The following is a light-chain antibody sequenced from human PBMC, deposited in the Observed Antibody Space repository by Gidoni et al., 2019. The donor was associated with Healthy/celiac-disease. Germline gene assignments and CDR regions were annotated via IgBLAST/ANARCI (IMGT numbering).Light chain of an antibody. CDR2: GAS. Sequence: VLTQSPGTLSLSPGERATLSCRASQSVSSSYLAWYQQKPGQAPRLLIYGASSRATGIPDRFSGSGSGTDFTLTISRLEPEDFAVYYCQQYGSSHRYTFGQGTKLEIK. CDR3: QQYGSSHRYT. J-gene: IGKJ2*01. V-gene: IGKV3-20*01. CDR1: QSVSSSY.